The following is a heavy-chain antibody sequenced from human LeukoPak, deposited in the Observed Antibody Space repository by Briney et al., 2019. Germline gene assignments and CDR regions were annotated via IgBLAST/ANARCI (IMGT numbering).Heavy chain of an antibody. CDR3: ARGYNYDSSGYPFDY. CDR2: ISGYSGNR. Sequence: ASVTVSCKASGYTFTSYGISWVRQAPGQGLEWMGWISGYSGNRNYAQKLQGRVTMTTDTSTSTAYMELRSLRSDDTAVYYRARGYNYDSSGYPFDYWGQGTLVTVSS. V-gene: IGHV1-18*04. D-gene: IGHD3-22*01. CDR1: GYTFTSYG. J-gene: IGHJ4*02.